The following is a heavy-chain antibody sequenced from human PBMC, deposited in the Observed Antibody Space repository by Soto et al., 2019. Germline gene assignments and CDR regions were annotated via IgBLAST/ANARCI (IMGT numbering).Heavy chain of an antibody. CDR1: GYTFTSYG. Sequence: ASVKVSCKASGYTFTSYGISWVRQAPGQGLEWMGWISAYNGNTNYAQKLQGRVTMTTDTSTSTAYMELRSLRSDDTAVYYCARDDXSNYVWSSYYYYYGMDVWGQGTTVTVSS. CDR2: ISAYNGNT. D-gene: IGHD4-4*01. V-gene: IGHV1-18*01. J-gene: IGHJ6*02. CDR3: ARDDXSNYVWSSYYYYYGMDV.